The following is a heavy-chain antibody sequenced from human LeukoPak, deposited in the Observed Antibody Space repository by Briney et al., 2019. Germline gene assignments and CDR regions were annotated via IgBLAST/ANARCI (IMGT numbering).Heavy chain of an antibody. CDR2: INHSGST. J-gene: IGHJ4*02. Sequence: SETLSLTGAVYGGSFSGYYWSWIRQPPGKGLEWIGEINHSGSTNYNPSLKSRVTISVDTSKNQFSLKLSSVTAADTAVYYCARTYSSGYYYDYWGQGTLVTVSS. D-gene: IGHD3-22*01. V-gene: IGHV4-34*01. CDR1: GGSFSGYY. CDR3: ARTYSSGYYYDY.